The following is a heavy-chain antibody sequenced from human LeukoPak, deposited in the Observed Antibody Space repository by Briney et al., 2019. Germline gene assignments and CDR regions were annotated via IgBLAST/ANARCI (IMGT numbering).Heavy chain of an antibody. CDR2: IIPIFGTA. CDR3: ARPERSGYYYYYGMDV. Sequence: SVKVSCKASGGTFSSYAISWVRQAPGQGLEWMGGIIPIFGTANYAQKFQGRVTITADESTSTAYMELSSLRSEDTAVYYCARPERSGYYYYYGMDVWGQGTTVTVSS. J-gene: IGHJ6*02. CDR1: GGTFSSYA. D-gene: IGHD2-15*01. V-gene: IGHV1-69*13.